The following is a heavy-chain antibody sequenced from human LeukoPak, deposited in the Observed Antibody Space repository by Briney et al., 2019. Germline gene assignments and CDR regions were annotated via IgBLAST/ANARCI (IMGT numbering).Heavy chain of an antibody. V-gene: IGHV1-69*13. D-gene: IGHD3-10*01. Sequence: SVKVSCKASGGTSSRYAISWVRQAPGQGLEWMGGIIPVFSTTNYAQKFQGRVTITADESTSADESTSTVYMELSSLRSEDTAVYYCALRRGSGLYNWFDPWGQGSLVIVSS. CDR1: GGTSSRYA. J-gene: IGHJ5*02. CDR3: ALRRGSGLYNWFDP. CDR2: IIPVFSTT.